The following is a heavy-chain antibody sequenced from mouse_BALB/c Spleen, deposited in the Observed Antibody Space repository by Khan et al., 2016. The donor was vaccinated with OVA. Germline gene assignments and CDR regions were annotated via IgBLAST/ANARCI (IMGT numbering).Heavy chain of an antibody. CDR3: ARGSYYYGFDY. D-gene: IGHD1-1*01. J-gene: IGHJ2*01. CDR2: ISNGGGST. V-gene: IGHV5-12*02. Sequence: EVELVESGGGLVQPGGSLKLSCATSGFTFSDYYMYWVRQTPEKRLEWVAYISNGGGSTYYPDTVKGRFNISRDNAKNTLYLQMSRLKSEDTAMYYCARGSYYYGFDYWGQGTTLTVSS. CDR1: GFTFSDYY.